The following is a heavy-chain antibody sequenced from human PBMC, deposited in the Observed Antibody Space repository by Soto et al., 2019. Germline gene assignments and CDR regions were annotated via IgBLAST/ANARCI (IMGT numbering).Heavy chain of an antibody. V-gene: IGHV3-23*01. CDR1: GFTFSSYA. CDR2: ISGSGGST. D-gene: IGHD6-13*01. CDR3: AKDSSLSSSWYAVDY. J-gene: IGHJ4*02. Sequence: GGSLRLSCAASGFTFSSYAMSWVRQAPGKGLEWVSAISGSGGSTYYADSVKGRFTISRDNSKNTLYLQMNSLRAEDTAVYYCAKDSSLSSSWYAVDYWGQGTLVTVSS.